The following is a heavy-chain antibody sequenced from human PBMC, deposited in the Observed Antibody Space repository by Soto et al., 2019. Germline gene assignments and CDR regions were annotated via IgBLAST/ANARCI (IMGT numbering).Heavy chain of an antibody. J-gene: IGHJ5*02. CDR1: GFSFSDYY. CDR3: ARLPYPWGWFDP. V-gene: IGHV3-11*01. CDR2: ISDSGRTI. D-gene: IGHD3-16*01. Sequence: QVQLVESGGGLVKPGGSLRLSCAASGFSFSDYYMSWIRQAPGKGLEWISYISDSGRTIYYADSLKGRFTISRDNAKNSLYLQMNSLRVDDTAMYYGARLPYPWGWFDPWGQGTLVTVSS.